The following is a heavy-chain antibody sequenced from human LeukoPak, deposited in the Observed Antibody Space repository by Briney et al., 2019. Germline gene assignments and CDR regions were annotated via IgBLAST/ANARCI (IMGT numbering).Heavy chain of an antibody. J-gene: IGHJ3*02. V-gene: IGHV3-53*01. D-gene: IGHD1-26*01. CDR2: IYSGGST. CDR1: GFTFSTYA. Sequence: PGRSPRLSCAASGFTFSTYAMHWVRQAPGKGLEWVSIIYSGGSTFYADSVKGRFTISRDNSKNTLYLQMNSLRAEDTAVYYCARGGSYLSAFDIWGQGTMVTVSS. CDR3: ARGGSYLSAFDI.